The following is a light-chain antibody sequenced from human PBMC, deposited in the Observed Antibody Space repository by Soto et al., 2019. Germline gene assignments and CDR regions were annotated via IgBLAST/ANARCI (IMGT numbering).Light chain of an antibody. CDR3: SAWDGSLNGDV. CDR2: RDD. CDR1: SSNVGSNV. J-gene: IGLJ1*01. Sequence: QSALTQPPSASGTPGQRVIISCSGSSSNVGSNVVNWYQQLPGTAPRLLIYRDDQRPSGVTDRFSGSRSGTTASLAISGLQSEDEAHYYCSAWDGSLNGDVFGTGTKVTVL. V-gene: IGLV1-44*01.